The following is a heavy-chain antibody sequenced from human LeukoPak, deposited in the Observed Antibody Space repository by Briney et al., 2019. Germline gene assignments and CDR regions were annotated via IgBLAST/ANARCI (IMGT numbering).Heavy chain of an antibody. D-gene: IGHD3-22*01. CDR3: ARPYYYDSRIDP. CDR1: GGSISSGDYY. V-gene: IGHV4-30-4*01. J-gene: IGHJ5*02. CDR2: MYYSGST. Sequence: PSETLSLTCTVSGGSISSGDYYWSWIPQPPGQGLEWIGYMYYSGSTYYNPSLKSRVTISVDTSKNQFSLNLSSVTAADTAVYYCARPYYYDSRIDPWGQGTLVTVSS.